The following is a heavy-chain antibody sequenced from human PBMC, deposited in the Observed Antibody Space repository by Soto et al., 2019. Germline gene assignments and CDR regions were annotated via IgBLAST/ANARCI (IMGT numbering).Heavy chain of an antibody. J-gene: IGHJ6*02. CDR2: ISYDGSNK. Sequence: PGGSLRLSCAASGFTFSSYGMHWVRQAPGKGLEWVAVISYDGSNKYYADSVKGRFTISRDNSKNTLYLQMNSLRAEDTAVYYCAKAKGGGNYYYGMDVWGQGTTVTVSS. V-gene: IGHV3-30*18. CDR1: GFTFSSYG. CDR3: AKAKGGGNYYYGMDV. D-gene: IGHD3-16*01.